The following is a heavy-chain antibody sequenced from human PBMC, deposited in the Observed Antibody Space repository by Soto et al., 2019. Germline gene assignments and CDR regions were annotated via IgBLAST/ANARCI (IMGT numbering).Heavy chain of an antibody. V-gene: IGHV1-69*13. Sequence: SVKVSCKDSGGTFSSYAISWVRQAPGQGLEWMGGIIPIFGTANYAQKFQGRVTITADESTSTAYMELSSLRSEDTAVYYCARHYPTVLYYYYYGMDVWGQGTTVTVSS. D-gene: IGHD3-10*01. J-gene: IGHJ6*02. CDR2: IIPIFGTA. CDR3: ARHYPTVLYYYYYGMDV. CDR1: GGTFSSYA.